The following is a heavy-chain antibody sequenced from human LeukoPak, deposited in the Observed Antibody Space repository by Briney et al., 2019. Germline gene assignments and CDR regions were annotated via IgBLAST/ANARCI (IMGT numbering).Heavy chain of an antibody. CDR1: GFTISDYW. CDR3: VRDGGTDWYDP. J-gene: IGHJ5*02. V-gene: IGHV3-7*01. CDR2: IKQDGSEK. Sequence: GGSLRLSCVASGFTISDYWMTWFRQAPGKGLEWVANIKQDGSEKTYVDSVKGRFTISRDNAKNSIFLQMNSLRVEDMAMYYCVRDGGTDWYDPWGQGTLVSVSS. D-gene: IGHD3-16*01.